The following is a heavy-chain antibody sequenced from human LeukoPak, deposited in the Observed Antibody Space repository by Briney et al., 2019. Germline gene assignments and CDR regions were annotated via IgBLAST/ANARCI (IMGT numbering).Heavy chain of an antibody. J-gene: IGHJ4*02. CDR1: GFTFGSYS. D-gene: IGHD5-12*01. CDR3: ASSSRGYSGYD. Sequence: GGSLRLSCAASGFTFGSYSMNWVRQAPGKGLEWVSSISSSSSYIYYADSVKGRFTISRDNAKNSLYLQMNSLRAEDTAVYYCASSSRGYSGYDWGQGTLVTVSS. V-gene: IGHV3-21*01. CDR2: ISSSSSYI.